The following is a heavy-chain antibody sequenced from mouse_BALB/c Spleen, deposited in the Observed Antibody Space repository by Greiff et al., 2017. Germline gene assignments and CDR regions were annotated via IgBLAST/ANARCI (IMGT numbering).Heavy chain of an antibody. CDR2: INPGSGGT. Sequence: QVQLQQSGAELVRPGTSVKVSCKASGYAFTNYLIEWVKQRPGQGLEWIGVINPGSGGTNYNEKFKGKATLTADKSSSTAYMQLSSLTSDDSAVYFCARSTMITNAMDYWGQGTSVTVSS. V-gene: IGHV1-54*03. J-gene: IGHJ4*01. CDR1: GYAFTNYL. D-gene: IGHD2-4*01. CDR3: ARSTMITNAMDY.